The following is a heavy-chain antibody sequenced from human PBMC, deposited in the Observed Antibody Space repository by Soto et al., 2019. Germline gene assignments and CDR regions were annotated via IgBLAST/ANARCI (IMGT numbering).Heavy chain of an antibody. V-gene: IGHV3-30-3*01. CDR3: ARQIRCSGDNCRDLDF. Sequence: QVQLVESGGGTVQPGRSLRLSCAASGFVFRSYTMHWVSQTPSKGLEWVATISYDGSNQYYSDSVKGRFSVSRDNSKNSLKLEMNSLRADDTAVYYRARQIRCSGDNCRDLDFGGQGTPVTVSS. D-gene: IGHD2-15*01. CDR1: GFVFRSYT. J-gene: IGHJ4*02. CDR2: ISYDGSNQ.